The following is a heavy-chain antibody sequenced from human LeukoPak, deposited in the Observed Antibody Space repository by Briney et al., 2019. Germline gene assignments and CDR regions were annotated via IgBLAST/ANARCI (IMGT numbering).Heavy chain of an antibody. J-gene: IGHJ4*02. Sequence: GGSLRLSCAASGFTFSTYSMNWVRQAPGKGLEWVSYISSSTSTIYYADSVKGRFTISRDNAKNSLYLQMNSLRAEDTAVYYCARESSGYFYWGQGTLVTVSS. CDR2: ISSSTSTI. CDR3: ARESSGYFY. D-gene: IGHD3-22*01. V-gene: IGHV3-48*01. CDR1: GFTFSTYS.